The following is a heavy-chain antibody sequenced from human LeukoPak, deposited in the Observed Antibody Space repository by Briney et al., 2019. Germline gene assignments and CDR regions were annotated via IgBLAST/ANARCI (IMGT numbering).Heavy chain of an antibody. CDR2: ISAYNGNT. CDR3: ARGGGIAGLGF. D-gene: IGHD6-13*01. Sequence: ASVTVSCTPSGYTFTSYGITWVRQAPGQGLEWMGWISAYNGNTNYAQKFQGRVTMTTDTSTSTAYMELRSLRSDDTAMYYCARGGGIAGLGFWGQGTLVTVSS. J-gene: IGHJ4*02. V-gene: IGHV1-18*01. CDR1: GYTFTSYG.